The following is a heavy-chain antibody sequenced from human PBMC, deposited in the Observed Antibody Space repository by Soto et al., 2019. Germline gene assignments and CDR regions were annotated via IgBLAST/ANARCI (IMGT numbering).Heavy chain of an antibody. CDR3: RNLHAYPAQRSSVLGSSGM. J-gene: IGHJ6*01. CDR1: GFSFSRYW. V-gene: IGHV3-7*05. Sequence: AGGALRLSCAASGFSFSRYWMSWVRQAPGKGLEWVANIKEDGNEQYYVDSVKGRFTISRDNAKNSLYLQMNSLRAEDTAVYYCRNLHAYPAQRSSVLGSSGM. CDR2: IKEDGNEQ. D-gene: IGHD3-10*01.